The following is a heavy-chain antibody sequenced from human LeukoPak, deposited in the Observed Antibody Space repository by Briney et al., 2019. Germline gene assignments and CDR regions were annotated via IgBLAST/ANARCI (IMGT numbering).Heavy chain of an antibody. CDR3: ARSFFQWDYGSCLDS. V-gene: IGHV3-7*01. CDR2: IKQDRSEK. D-gene: IGHD4-17*01. CDR1: GFTFTNYW. Sequence: QPGGSLRLSCAASGFTFTNYWMSWVRQAPGKGLELVANIKQDRSEKYYVDSVKGRFTISRDNAKNSLYLQMNSLRAEDTAVYYCARSFFQWDYGSCLDSWGQGTLVTVSS. J-gene: IGHJ4*02.